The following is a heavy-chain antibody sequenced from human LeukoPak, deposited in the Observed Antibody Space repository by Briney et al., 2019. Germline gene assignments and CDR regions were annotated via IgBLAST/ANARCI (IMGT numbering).Heavy chain of an antibody. CDR2: INSRGSII. D-gene: IGHD3-16*01. J-gene: IGHJ4*02. V-gene: IGHV3-48*03. CDR3: AKGRLPPDY. Sequence: PGGSLRLSCAASGFTFSSYEMNWVRQAPGKGLEWVSYINSRGSIIYYADSVKGRCTISRDNAKNTLYLQMDSLRAEDTAIYYCAKGRLPPDYWGQGTLVTVSS. CDR1: GFTFSSYE.